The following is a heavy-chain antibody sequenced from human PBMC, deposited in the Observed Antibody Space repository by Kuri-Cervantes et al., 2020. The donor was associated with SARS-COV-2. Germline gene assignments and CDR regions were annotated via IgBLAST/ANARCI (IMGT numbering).Heavy chain of an antibody. CDR1: SGSFSDYY. CDR2: INHSGST. CDR3: ARGRIAAAANNWFDP. J-gene: IGHJ5*02. Sequence: SETLSLTCAGYSGSFSDYYWSWIRQTPEMGLEWIGEINHSGSTNYNPSLRSRVTISVDTSKNQFSLKLSSVTAADTAVYYCARGRIAAAANNWFDPWGHGTLVTVSS. V-gene: IGHV4-34*01. D-gene: IGHD6-13*01.